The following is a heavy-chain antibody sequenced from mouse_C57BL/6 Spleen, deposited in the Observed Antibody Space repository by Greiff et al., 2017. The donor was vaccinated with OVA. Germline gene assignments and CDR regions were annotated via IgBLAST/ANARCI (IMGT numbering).Heavy chain of an antibody. CDR1: GFSLTSYG. CDR3: ANSVYYYAMDD. V-gene: IGHV2-5*01. CDR2: IWRGGGT. Sequence: VQLVASGPGLVQPSQSLSLTCTVSGFSLTSYGVHWVRQSPGKGLEWLGVIWRGGGTDYNAAFMSSLSITKDNSKSQVFFKMHSLQADDTAIYYCANSVYYYAMDDWGQGTSVTVSS. J-gene: IGHJ4*01.